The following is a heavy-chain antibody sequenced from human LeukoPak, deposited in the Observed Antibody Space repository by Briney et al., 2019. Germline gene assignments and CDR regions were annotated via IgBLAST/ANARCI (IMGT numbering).Heavy chain of an antibody. Sequence: GGSLRLSCAASGFTFSSYAMSWVRQAPGKGLEWVSAISGSGGSTYYADSVKGRFTISRDNSKNTLYLQMNSLRAEDTAVYYCSQLPTYYYYGMDVWGQGTTVTVSS. CDR1: GFTFSSYA. CDR2: ISGSGGST. V-gene: IGHV3-23*01. J-gene: IGHJ6*02. CDR3: SQLPTYYYYGMDV. D-gene: IGHD2-2*01.